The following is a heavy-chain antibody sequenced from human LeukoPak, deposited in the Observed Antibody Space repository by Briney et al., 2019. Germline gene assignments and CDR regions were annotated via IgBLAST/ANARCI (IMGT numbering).Heavy chain of an antibody. D-gene: IGHD3-22*01. V-gene: IGHV4-34*01. CDR3: SRQVVGNDY. Sequence: SETLSLTCAVYGESSIINYYWSWIRQTPGGALEWIGEINHSGYTNYNPSLKSRVTLSIDTSKNQFSLRLNSVTAADTAVYYCSRQVVGNDYWGQGTLVTVSS. CDR1: GESSIINYY. CDR2: INHSGYT. J-gene: IGHJ4*02.